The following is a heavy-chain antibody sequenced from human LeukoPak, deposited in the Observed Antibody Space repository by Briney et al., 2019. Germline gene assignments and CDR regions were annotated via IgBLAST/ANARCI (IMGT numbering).Heavy chain of an antibody. CDR1: GFTFSSYA. CDR3: AREGAAEGRRYSRNWFDP. J-gene: IGHJ5*02. V-gene: IGHV3-48*03. Sequence: TGGSLRLSCAASGFTFSSYAMSWVRQAPGKGLEWVSYISTGGSTINYADSVKGRFTISRDNAKNSLYLQMNSLRAEDTAVYYCAREGAAEGRRYSRNWFDPWGQGTLVTVSS. CDR2: ISTGGSTI. D-gene: IGHD6-13*01.